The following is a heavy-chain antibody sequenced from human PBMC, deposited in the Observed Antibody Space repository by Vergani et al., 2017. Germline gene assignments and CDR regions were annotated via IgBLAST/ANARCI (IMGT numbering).Heavy chain of an antibody. J-gene: IGHJ6*03. D-gene: IGHD4-17*01. CDR3: ARVGTTVTTDYYMDV. CDR2: ISSSSSYI. CDR1: GFTFSSYS. Sequence: EVQLVESGGGLVKPGGSLRLSCAASGFTFSSYSMNWVRQAPGKGLEWVSSISSSSSYIYYADSVMGRFTISRDNAKNSLYLQMNSLRAEDTAVYYCARVGTTVTTDYYMDVWGKGTTVTVSS. V-gene: IGHV3-21*01.